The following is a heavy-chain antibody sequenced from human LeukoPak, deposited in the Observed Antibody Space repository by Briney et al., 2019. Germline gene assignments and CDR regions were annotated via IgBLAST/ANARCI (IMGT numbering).Heavy chain of an antibody. D-gene: IGHD1-26*01. CDR3: AGGHYPLEY. Sequence: SETLSLTCTVSGGSISSYYWSWIRQPPGKGLEWIGYMYYSGTINYNPSLKSRVTISVDTSRTQFSLELSSMTAADTAVYYCAGGHYPLEYWGQGTLVTVSS. J-gene: IGHJ4*02. CDR2: MYYSGTI. CDR1: GGSISSYY. V-gene: IGHV4-59*01.